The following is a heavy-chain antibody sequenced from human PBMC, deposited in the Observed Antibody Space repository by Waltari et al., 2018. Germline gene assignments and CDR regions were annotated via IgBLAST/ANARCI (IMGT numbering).Heavy chain of an antibody. J-gene: IGHJ4*02. CDR1: GFTVSGNY. CDR3: AREWEYRRFDC. Sequence: EVQLVESGGGLIQPGGSLRLSCAASGFTVSGNYMNWVRQAAGKGLEWVSVIYIKGKTYYADSVKSRFTISRDNSKNTLYLQMNSLRADDTAVYYCAREWEYRRFDCWGQGTLVTVSS. D-gene: IGHD5-18*01. V-gene: IGHV3-53*01. CDR2: IYIKGKT.